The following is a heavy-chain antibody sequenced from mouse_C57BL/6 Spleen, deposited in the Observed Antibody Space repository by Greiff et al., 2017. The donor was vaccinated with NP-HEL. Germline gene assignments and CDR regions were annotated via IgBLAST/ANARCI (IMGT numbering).Heavy chain of an antibody. CDR3: ARSAWIYFDY. CDR2: INPNNGGT. Sequence: EVQVQESGPELVKPGASVKISCKASGYTFTDYYMNWVKQSRGKSLEWIGNINPNNGGTSYNQKFLSKATLTVDKSSSTADMELRSLTSEDSAVYYCARSAWIYFDYWGQGTTLTVAS. V-gene: IGHV1-26*01. CDR1: GYTFTDYY. J-gene: IGHJ2*01.